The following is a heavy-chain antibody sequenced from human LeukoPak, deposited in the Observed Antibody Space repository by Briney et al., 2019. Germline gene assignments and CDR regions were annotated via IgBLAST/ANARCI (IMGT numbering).Heavy chain of an antibody. Sequence: SQTLSLTCTVSGGSIGSGSYYWSWIRQPAGKGLEWIGRIYTSGSTNYNPSLKSRVTISVDTSKNQFSLKLSSVTAADTAVYYCARDGYNYFHYYYYMDVWGKGTTVTISS. J-gene: IGHJ6*03. CDR2: IYTSGST. CDR1: GGSIGSGSYY. CDR3: ARDGYNYFHYYYYMDV. V-gene: IGHV4-61*02. D-gene: IGHD5-24*01.